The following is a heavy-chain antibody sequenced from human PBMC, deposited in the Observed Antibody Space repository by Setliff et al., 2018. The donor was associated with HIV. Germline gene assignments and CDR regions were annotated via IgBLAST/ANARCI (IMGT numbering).Heavy chain of an antibody. CDR1: GFTFNFHA. CDR3: ARDPHALDY. V-gene: IGHV3-23*01. J-gene: IGHJ4*02. Sequence: PGGSLRLSCAASGFTFNFHAMAWFRQAPGKGLEWVSGISGSGDSTYYVDSVKGRFTISRDNARTSVYLEMNDLRPEDTAVYYCARDPHALDYWGQGTLVTVSS. CDR2: ISGSGDST.